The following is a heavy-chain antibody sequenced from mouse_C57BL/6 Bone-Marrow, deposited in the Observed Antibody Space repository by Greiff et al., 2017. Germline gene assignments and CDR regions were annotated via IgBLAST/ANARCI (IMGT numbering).Heavy chain of an antibody. J-gene: IGHJ4*01. D-gene: IGHD1-1*01. CDR1: GYTFTSYG. Sequence: VQGVESGAELARPGASVKLSCKASGYTFTSYGISWVKQRTGQGLEWIGEIYPRSGNTYYNEKFKGKATLTADKSSSTAYMELRSLTSEDSAVYFCARRPDYYGSSYYAMDYWGQGTSVTVSS. V-gene: IGHV1-81*01. CDR2: IYPRSGNT. CDR3: ARRPDYYGSSYYAMDY.